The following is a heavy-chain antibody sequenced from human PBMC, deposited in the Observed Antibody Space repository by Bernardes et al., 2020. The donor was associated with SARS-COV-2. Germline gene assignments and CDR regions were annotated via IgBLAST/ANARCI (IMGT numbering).Heavy chain of an antibody. J-gene: IGHJ6*03. Sequence: GGSLRLSCAACGSTVTSDDMTWVRQAPGKGLEWVSVIYSGGSTYYADSVKGRFTISRDNSKNTVFLQMNSLRVEDTAVYYCARGLRIFHYMDVWGKGTPVTVSS. CDR1: GSTVTSDD. V-gene: IGHV3-66*02. D-gene: IGHD3-3*01. CDR3: ARGLRIFHYMDV. CDR2: IYSGGST.